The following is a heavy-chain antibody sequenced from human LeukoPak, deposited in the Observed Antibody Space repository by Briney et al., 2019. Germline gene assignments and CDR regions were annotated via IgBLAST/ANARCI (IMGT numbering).Heavy chain of an antibody. CDR1: GYSISSGYY. CDR2: IYHSGST. J-gene: IGHJ5*02. CDR3: ARDDFCSSTSCYPRWFDP. Sequence: SETLSLTCTVSGYSISSGYYWGWIRQPPGKGLEWIGSIYHSGSTYYNPSLKSRVTISVDTSKNQFSLKLSSVTAADTAVYCCARDDFCSSTSCYPRWFDPWGQGTLVTVSS. V-gene: IGHV4-38-2*02. D-gene: IGHD2-2*01.